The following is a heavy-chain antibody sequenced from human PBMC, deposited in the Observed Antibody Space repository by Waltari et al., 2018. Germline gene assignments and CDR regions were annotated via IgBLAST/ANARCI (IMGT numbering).Heavy chain of an antibody. CDR2: ISGSGGST. Sequence: EVQLLESGGGLVQPGGSLRLSCVASGFTFSSYAMSWVRQAPGKGLEWVSAISGSGGSTYYADSVKGRFTISRDNSKNTLYLQMNSLRAEDMAVYYCAKDSSLLSYFDYWGQGTLVTVSS. CDR3: AKDSSLLSYFDY. J-gene: IGHJ4*02. CDR1: GFTFSSYA. V-gene: IGHV3-23*01. D-gene: IGHD2-15*01.